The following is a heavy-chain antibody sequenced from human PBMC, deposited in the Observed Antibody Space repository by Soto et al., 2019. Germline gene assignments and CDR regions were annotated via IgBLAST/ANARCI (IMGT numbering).Heavy chain of an antibody. V-gene: IGHV1-2*06. Sequence: QVRLVQSGAEVKKAGASVKVSCKTSGYIFTGYFIHWVRQTPGQGLQWMGRITPNSGDTNYGQIFQGRVTFTTYTSTSTAYMELSGLRSDDTALYYCVRWGYGSNSFEFWGQGTLVTVSS. CDR3: VRWGYGSNSFEF. J-gene: IGHJ4*03. CDR2: ITPNSGDT. CDR1: GYIFTGYF. D-gene: IGHD4-17*01.